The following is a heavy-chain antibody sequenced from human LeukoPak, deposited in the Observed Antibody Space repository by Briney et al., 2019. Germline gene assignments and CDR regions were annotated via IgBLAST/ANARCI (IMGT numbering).Heavy chain of an antibody. Sequence: PSETLSLTCIVSGGSIIRSSHYWGWIRQSRGKGLEWIGEIHHSGSTNYNSYLKSRVTISVDKSKNQFSLKLNSVTAADTAVYYCARVVGANRDYYYYQMDVWGKGTTVTVSS. J-gene: IGHJ6*03. CDR1: GGSIIRSSHY. D-gene: IGHD1-26*01. CDR3: ARVVGANRDYYYYQMDV. CDR2: IHHSGST. V-gene: IGHV4-39*07.